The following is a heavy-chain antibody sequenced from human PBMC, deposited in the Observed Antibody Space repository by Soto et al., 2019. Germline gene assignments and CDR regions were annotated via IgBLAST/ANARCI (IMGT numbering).Heavy chain of an antibody. Sequence: QVQLVESGGGVVKPGRSLRLSCEASGFTFSSYGMHWVRQAPGKGLEWVAVIWYDGSNKYYADSVKGRFTISRDNSKNTRYVQMNSLRAEDTAVYYCARDYRRVSTITSGLTYWGQGTLVTVSS. CDR2: IWYDGSNK. CDR3: ARDYRRVSTITSGLTY. CDR1: GFTFSSYG. V-gene: IGHV3-33*01. D-gene: IGHD5-12*01. J-gene: IGHJ4*02.